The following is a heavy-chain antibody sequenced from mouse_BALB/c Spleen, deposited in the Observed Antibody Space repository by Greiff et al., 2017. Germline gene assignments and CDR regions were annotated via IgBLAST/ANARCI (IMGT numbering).Heavy chain of an antibody. Sequence: EVQGVESGGGLVQPGGSMKLSCVASGFTFSNYWMNWVRQSPEKGLEWVAEIRLKSNNYATHYAESVKGRFTISRDDSKSSVYLQMNNLRAEDTGIYYCTRLDGYYLYAMDYWGQGTSVTVSS. J-gene: IGHJ4*01. CDR2: IRLKSNNYAT. D-gene: IGHD2-3*01. CDR3: TRLDGYYLYAMDY. CDR1: GFTFSNYW. V-gene: IGHV6-6*02.